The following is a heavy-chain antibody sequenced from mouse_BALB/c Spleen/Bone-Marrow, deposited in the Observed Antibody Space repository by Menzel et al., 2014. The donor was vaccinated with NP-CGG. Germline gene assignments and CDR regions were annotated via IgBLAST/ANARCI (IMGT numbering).Heavy chain of an antibody. V-gene: IGHV1-69*02. CDR2: IYPSDSYT. Sequence: QVQLQKSGAELVKPGASVKLSCTASGYTFTSYWINWVKQRPGQGLEWIGNIYPSDSYTNYNQKFKDKATLTIDKSSSTAYMQLSSPTSEDSAIYYCTRTYDYDEGGFYYWGQGTTLTVSS. D-gene: IGHD2-4*01. J-gene: IGHJ2*01. CDR1: GYTFTSYW. CDR3: TRTYDYDEGGFYY.